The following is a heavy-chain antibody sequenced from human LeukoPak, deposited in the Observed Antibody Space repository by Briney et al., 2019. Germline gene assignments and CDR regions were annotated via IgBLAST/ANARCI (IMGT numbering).Heavy chain of an antibody. CDR2: ISAYNGNT. D-gene: IGHD2-2*01. CDR1: GYTFTSYG. V-gene: IGHV1-18*01. Sequence: ASVKVSCKASGYTFTSYGISWVRRAPGQGLEWMGWISAYNGNTNYAQKLQGRVTMTTDTSTSTAYMELRSLRSDDTAVYYCARDSGYCSSTSCYPEGAFDIWGQGTMVTVSS. CDR3: ARDSGYCSSTSCYPEGAFDI. J-gene: IGHJ3*02.